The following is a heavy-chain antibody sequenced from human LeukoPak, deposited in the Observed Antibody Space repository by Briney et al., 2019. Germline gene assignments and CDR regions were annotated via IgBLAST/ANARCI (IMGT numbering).Heavy chain of an antibody. CDR2: INHSGST. D-gene: IGHD3-22*01. V-gene: IGHV4-39*07. CDR1: GGSISSSSYY. J-gene: IGHJ4*02. Sequence: SETLSLTCTVSGGSISSSSYYWGWIRQPPGKGLEWIGEINHSGSTNYNPSLKSRVTISVDTSKNQFSLKLSSVTAADTAVYYCARGLRITMIVVVLDYWGQGTLVTVSS. CDR3: ARGLRITMIVVVLDY.